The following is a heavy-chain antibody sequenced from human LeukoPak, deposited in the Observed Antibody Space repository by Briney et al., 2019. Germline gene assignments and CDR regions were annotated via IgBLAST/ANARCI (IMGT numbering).Heavy chain of an antibody. CDR2: IGGTGVGT. CDR1: GFTFSSYA. CDR3: ARVQGSYGQSDV. Sequence: QPGGSLRLSCACSGFTFSSYAMSWVHQAPGKGLEWVSTIGGTGVGTYYADSVKGRFTISRDNSKNTLYLQMNSLRAEETAMYYCARVQGSYGQSDVWGQGTTVTISS. D-gene: IGHD3-10*01. V-gene: IGHV3-23*01. J-gene: IGHJ6*02.